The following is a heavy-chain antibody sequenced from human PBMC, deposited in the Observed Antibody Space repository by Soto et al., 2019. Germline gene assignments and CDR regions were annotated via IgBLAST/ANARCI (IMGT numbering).Heavy chain of an antibody. CDR3: ARDRVSYEFDY. CDR2: IYYSGST. Sequence: PSETLSLTCTVSGGSISSYYWSWIRQPPGKGMEWIGYIYYSGSTNYNPSLKSRVTISVDTSKNQFSLKLSSVTALDTAVYYCARDRVSYEFDYWGQGTLVTVSS. J-gene: IGHJ4*02. D-gene: IGHD3-3*01. V-gene: IGHV4-59*01. CDR1: GGSISSYY.